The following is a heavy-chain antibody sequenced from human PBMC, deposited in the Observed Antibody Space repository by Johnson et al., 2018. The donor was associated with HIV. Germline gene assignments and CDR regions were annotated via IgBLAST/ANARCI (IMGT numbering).Heavy chain of an antibody. CDR3: ARVEWELGAFDI. CDR1: GFTVSSNY. Sequence: VQLVESGGGLVQPGGSLRLSCAASGFTVSSNYMSWVRQAPGKGLEWVSVIYSGGSTYYADSVKGRFTISRDNSKNTLYLQTNSLRSDDMAVYYCARVEWELGAFDIWGQGTMVTVSS. J-gene: IGHJ3*02. V-gene: IGHV3-66*02. D-gene: IGHD1-26*01. CDR2: IYSGGST.